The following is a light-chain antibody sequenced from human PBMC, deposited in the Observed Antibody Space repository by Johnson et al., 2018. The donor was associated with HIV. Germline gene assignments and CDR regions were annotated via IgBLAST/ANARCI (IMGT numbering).Light chain of an antibody. Sequence: QSVLTQPPSVSAAPGQKVTISCSGSSSTIGKNYVSWYQVLPGTAPKLLIYKNNERPSGIPDRFSGSKSGTSATLGITGLQTGDEADYYCGTWDSGLSAGHVFGTGTKVTVL. CDR2: KNN. CDR1: SSTIGKNY. J-gene: IGLJ1*01. V-gene: IGLV1-51*02. CDR3: GTWDSGLSAGHV.